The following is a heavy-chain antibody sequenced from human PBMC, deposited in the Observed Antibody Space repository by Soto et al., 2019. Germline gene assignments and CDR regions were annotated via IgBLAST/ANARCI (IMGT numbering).Heavy chain of an antibody. CDR2: INHSGST. J-gene: IGHJ4*02. CDR3: ARMVVTPSLFDY. D-gene: IGHD2-21*02. V-gene: IGHV4-34*01. CDR1: GGSFSCYY. Sequence: SETLSLTCAVYGGSFSCYYWSWIRQPPGKGLEWIGEINHSGSTNYNPSLKSRVTISVDTSKNQFSLKLSSVTAADTAVYYCARMVVTPSLFDYWGQGTLVTVSS.